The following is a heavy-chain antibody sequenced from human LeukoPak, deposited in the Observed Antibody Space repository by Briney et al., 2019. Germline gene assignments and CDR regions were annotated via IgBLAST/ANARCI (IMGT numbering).Heavy chain of an antibody. CDR1: GFTFSSYW. CDR3: ARKEYCSGGSCYSRDYYYMDV. J-gene: IGHJ6*03. D-gene: IGHD2-15*01. V-gene: IGHV3-74*01. CDR2: INSDGSST. Sequence: GGSLRLSCAASGFTFSSYWMHWVRQAPGKGLVWVSRINSDGSSTSYADSVKGRFTISRDNAKNSLYLQMNSLRAEDTAVYYCARKEYCSGGSCYSRDYYYMDVWGKGTTVTVSS.